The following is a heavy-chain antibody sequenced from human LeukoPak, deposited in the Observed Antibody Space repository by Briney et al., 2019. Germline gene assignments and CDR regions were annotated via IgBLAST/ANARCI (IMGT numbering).Heavy chain of an antibody. Sequence: SGGSLRLSCAASGFTFSIYAMSWVRQAPGKGLEWVSSISGSGVTTHYADSVKGRFTISRDNAKNSLYLQMNSLRAEDTAVYYCARAPPHALPLPGAFDIWGQGTMVTVSS. D-gene: IGHD3-10*01. J-gene: IGHJ3*02. CDR3: ARAPPHALPLPGAFDI. CDR1: GFTFSIYA. CDR2: ISGSGVTT. V-gene: IGHV3-23*01.